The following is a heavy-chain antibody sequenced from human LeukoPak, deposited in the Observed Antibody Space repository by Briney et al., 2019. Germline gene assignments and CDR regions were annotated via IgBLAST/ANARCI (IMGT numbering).Heavy chain of an antibody. D-gene: IGHD3-22*01. Sequence: PGGSLRLSCAASGFTFSSYAMSWVRQAPGKGLECVSAISGSGWSTFYADSVKGRFTISRDNSKNRLYLQMNSLRDEDTAVYYCAKVDYYDSSGYYLSLNGMAVWGQGTTVTVSS. J-gene: IGHJ6*02. V-gene: IGHV3-23*01. CDR2: ISGSGWST. CDR1: GFTFSSYA. CDR3: AKVDYYDSSGYYLSLNGMAV.